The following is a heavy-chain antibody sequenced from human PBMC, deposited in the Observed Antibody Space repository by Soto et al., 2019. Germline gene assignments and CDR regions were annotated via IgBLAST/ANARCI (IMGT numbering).Heavy chain of an antibody. J-gene: IGHJ6*02. V-gene: IGHV3-21*01. CDR1: GFTFSSYS. CDR2: ISSSSSYI. D-gene: IGHD6-19*01. CDR3: ARDSSGWALSSGYYYGMDV. Sequence: PGGSLRLSCAASGFTFSSYSMNWVRQAPGKGLEWVSSISSSSSYIYYADSVKGRFTISRDNAKNSLYLQMNSLRAEDTAVYYCARDSSGWALSSGYYYGMDVWGQGTTVTVSS.